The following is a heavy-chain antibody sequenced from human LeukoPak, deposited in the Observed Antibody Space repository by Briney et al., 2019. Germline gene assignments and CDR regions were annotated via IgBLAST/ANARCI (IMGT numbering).Heavy chain of an antibody. V-gene: IGHV4-61*02. CDR3: GRHGEEGILSYWYFDL. CDR2: MYSSGST. J-gene: IGHJ2*01. Sequence: SQTLSLTCTVSGGSISSGSFYWSWIRQPAGEGLEWIGRMYSSGSTNYNPSLKSRVTISVDTSKNQFSLKLSSVTAADTAVYYCGRHGEEGILSYWYFDLWGRGTLVTVSS. D-gene: IGHD7-27*01. CDR1: GGSISSGSFY.